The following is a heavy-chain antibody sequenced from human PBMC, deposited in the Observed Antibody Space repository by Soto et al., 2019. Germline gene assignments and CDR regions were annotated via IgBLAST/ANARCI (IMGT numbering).Heavy chain of an antibody. CDR1: GDSISSRNW. D-gene: IGHD3-3*01. Sequence: QVQLQESGPGLVKPSGTLSTVSGDSISSRNWWSWVRQSPGKGLEWVGEIYHSGSTNYNPSLKSRVGMSVDKSKNQFSLNLNSVTVADTAVYYCARRDYDFWSGYLDVWGQGTTVNVSS. CDR3: ARRDYDFWSGYLDV. J-gene: IGHJ6*02. V-gene: IGHV4-4*02. CDR2: IYHSGST.